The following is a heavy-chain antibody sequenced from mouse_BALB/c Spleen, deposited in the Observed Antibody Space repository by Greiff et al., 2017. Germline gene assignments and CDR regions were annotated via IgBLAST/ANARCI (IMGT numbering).Heavy chain of an antibody. J-gene: IGHJ2*01. Sequence: QVQLKVSGPGILQPSQTLSLTCSFSGFSLSTSGMGVSWIRQPSGKGLEWLAHIYWDDDKRYNPSLKSRLTISKDTSRNQVFLKITSVDTADTATYYCARRASLYGNFDNWGQGATLTVSA. V-gene: IGHV8-12*01. CDR3: ARRASLYGNFDN. CDR1: GFSLSTSGMG. CDR2: IYWDDDK. D-gene: IGHD2-10*02.